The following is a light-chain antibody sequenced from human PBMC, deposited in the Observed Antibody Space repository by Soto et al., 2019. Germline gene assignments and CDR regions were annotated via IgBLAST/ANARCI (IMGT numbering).Light chain of an antibody. Sequence: QSALTQPASVSGSPGQSITISCTGTSSDVGGYYFVSWFQQPPGMAPKLIIYDVTNRPSGVSNRFSGSKSGNAASLTISGLQAEDEGDYYCSSYSSSGTHVVFGGGTKVTVL. CDR2: DVT. CDR3: SSYSSSGTHVV. J-gene: IGLJ2*01. CDR1: SSDVGGYYF. V-gene: IGLV2-14*03.